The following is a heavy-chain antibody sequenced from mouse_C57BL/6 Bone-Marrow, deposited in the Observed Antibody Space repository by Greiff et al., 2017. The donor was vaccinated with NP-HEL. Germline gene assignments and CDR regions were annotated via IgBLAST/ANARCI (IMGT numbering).Heavy chain of an antibody. V-gene: IGHV1-76*01. D-gene: IGHD6-2*01. Sequence: VQLQQSGAELVRPGASVKLSCKASGYTFTDYYINWVKQRPGQGLEWIARIYPGSGNTYYNEKFKGKATLTAEKSSSTAYMQLSSLTSEYSAVYFCARPSLVYYAMDYWGQGTSVTVSS. CDR2: IYPGSGNT. J-gene: IGHJ4*01. CDR1: GYTFTDYY. CDR3: ARPSLVYYAMDY.